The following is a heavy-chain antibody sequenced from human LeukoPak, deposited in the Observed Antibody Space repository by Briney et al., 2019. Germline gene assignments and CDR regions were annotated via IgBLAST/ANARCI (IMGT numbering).Heavy chain of an antibody. CDR3: AREPDIPGYFYKDV. D-gene: IGHD5-12*01. CDR2: ISSSSSHL. Sequence: PGGSLRLSCAASGFTFSSYNMDWVRQAPGKGLEWVSSISSSSSHLYYADSVKGRFTISRDNAKKSLYLQMNSLRAEDTAVYYCAREPDIPGYFYKDVWGKGTTVTVSS. CDR1: GFTFSSYN. J-gene: IGHJ6*03. V-gene: IGHV3-21*01.